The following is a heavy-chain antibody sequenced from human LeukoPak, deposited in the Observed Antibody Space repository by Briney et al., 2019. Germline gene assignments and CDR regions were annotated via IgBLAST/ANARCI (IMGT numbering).Heavy chain of an antibody. CDR3: ARVTDYYDSSGYYHYFDY. CDR1: GFTFSDYY. D-gene: IGHD3-22*01. CDR2: ISSSGSTI. J-gene: IGHJ4*02. Sequence: GGSLRLSCAASGFTFSDYYMSWIRQAPGKGLEWVSYISSSGSTIYYADSVKGRFTISRDNAKNSLYLQMNSLRAEDTAVYYCARVTDYYDSSGYYHYFDYWGQGTLVTVSS. V-gene: IGHV3-11*01.